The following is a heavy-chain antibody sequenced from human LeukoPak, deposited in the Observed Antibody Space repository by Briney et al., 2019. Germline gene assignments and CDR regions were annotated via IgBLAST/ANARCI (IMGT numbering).Heavy chain of an antibody. D-gene: IGHD7-27*01. Sequence: PGGSLRPSCAASGFAFNTYGMSWVRQAPGKGLEWVSAISGNGGTTYYSDSVKGRFTISRDNPKNTLYLQMNSLRAEDTAVYYCAKDRTWGLDYWGQGTLVTVSS. CDR2: ISGNGGTT. CDR3: AKDRTWGLDY. V-gene: IGHV3-23*01. CDR1: GFAFNTYG. J-gene: IGHJ4*02.